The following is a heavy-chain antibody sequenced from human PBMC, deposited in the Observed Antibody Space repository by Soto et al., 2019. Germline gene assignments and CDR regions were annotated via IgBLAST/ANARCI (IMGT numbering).Heavy chain of an antibody. J-gene: IGHJ5*02. CDR3: ARSVFP. CDR1: GASISSNTYY. V-gene: IGHV4-31*03. Sequence: PSETLTLTCTVSGASISSNTYYWAWIRRPPGKGLEWIGYIYYSGSTYYNPSLKSRVTISVDTSKNQFSLNLSSVTAADTAVYYCARSVFPWGQGTLVTVSS. CDR2: IYYSGST.